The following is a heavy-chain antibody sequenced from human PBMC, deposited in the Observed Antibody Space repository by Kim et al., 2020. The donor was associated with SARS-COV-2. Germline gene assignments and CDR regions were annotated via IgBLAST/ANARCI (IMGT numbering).Heavy chain of an antibody. J-gene: IGHJ2*01. Sequence: SETLSLTCAVYDESFSGHYWSWIRQSPGKGLEWIGEINHSGSTSYNPSLGIRVTISVDTSKNQFSLSLSSVTAADTAVYYCAREIVVIPAARHYRANWY. CDR1: DESFSGHY. CDR3: AREIVVIPAARHYRANWY. D-gene: IGHD2-2*01. CDR2: INHSGST. V-gene: IGHV4-34*01.